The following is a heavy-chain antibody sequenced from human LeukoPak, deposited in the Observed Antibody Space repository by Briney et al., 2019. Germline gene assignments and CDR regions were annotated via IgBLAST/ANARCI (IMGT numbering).Heavy chain of an antibody. CDR3: ARHGQQLVGDY. V-gene: IGHV5-51*01. Sequence: GESLKISCKGFGYSFTNYWIGWVRQMPGKGLEWMGIFYPADPDTRYNPAFQGQVTMSADKSISTAYLQWSSLKASDTAMYYCARHGQQLVGDYWGEGTLVTVSS. J-gene: IGHJ4*02. CDR2: FYPADPDT. CDR1: GYSFTNYW. D-gene: IGHD6-13*01.